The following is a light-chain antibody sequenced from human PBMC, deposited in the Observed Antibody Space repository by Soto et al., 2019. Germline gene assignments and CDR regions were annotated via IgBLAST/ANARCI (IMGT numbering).Light chain of an antibody. CDR2: AAS. CDR3: QQYGTSPPIT. Sequence: EIVLTQSPGTLSLSPGERATLSCRAIQRVSSGYVAWYQQKPGQAPRLLIYAASSRATGIPDRFSGSGSGTDFTLTISRLEPEDFAVYYCQQYGTSPPITFGQGTRLEIK. V-gene: IGKV3-20*01. CDR1: QRVSSGY. J-gene: IGKJ5*01.